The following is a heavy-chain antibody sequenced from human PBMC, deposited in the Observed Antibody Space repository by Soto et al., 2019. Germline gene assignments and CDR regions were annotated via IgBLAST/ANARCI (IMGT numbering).Heavy chain of an antibody. J-gene: IGHJ4*02. Sequence: SETRSLTCTVSGGSISSYYWSWIRQPPGKGLEWIGYIYYSGSTNYNPSLKSRVTISVDTSKNQFSLKLSSVTAADTAVYYCARDNSSGWYYFDYWGQGTLVTVSS. CDR1: GGSISSYY. D-gene: IGHD6-19*01. V-gene: IGHV4-59*01. CDR3: ARDNSSGWYYFDY. CDR2: IYYSGST.